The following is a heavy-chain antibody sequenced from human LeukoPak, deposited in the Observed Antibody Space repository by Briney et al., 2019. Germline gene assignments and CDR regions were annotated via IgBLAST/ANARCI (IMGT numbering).Heavy chain of an antibody. CDR3: ARALNYGADFDY. V-gene: IGHV4-61*01. D-gene: IGHD4-17*01. CDR2: IYYSGST. J-gene: IGHJ4*02. Sequence: PSETLSLTCTVSGGSISSGSYYWSWIRQPPGKGLEWIGYIYYSGSTNYNPSLKSRVTISVDTSKNQFSLKLSSVTAADTAVYYCARALNYGADFDYWGQGTLVTVSS. CDR1: GGSISSGSYY.